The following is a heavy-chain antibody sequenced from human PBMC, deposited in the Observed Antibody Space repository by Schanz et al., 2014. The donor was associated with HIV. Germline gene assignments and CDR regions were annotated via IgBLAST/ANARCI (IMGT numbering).Heavy chain of an antibody. V-gene: IGHV3-30*18. CDR1: GFTFDSYG. J-gene: IGHJ6*02. CDR2: ISYDGTKK. D-gene: IGHD3-22*01. Sequence: QVRLVESGGGVVRPGRSLRLSCAASGFTFDSYGMHWVRQAPGKGLEWVAVISYDGTKKHYADSVKGRFTISRDNSKNSLSLLIKSLRAEDAAVYYCAKDRNYYDSKYRGKGNYYYYYGMDVWGQGTTVTVSS. CDR3: AKDRNYYDSKYRGKGNYYYYYGMDV.